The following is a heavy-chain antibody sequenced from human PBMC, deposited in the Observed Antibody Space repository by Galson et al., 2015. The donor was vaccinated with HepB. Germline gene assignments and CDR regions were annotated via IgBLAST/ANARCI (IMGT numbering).Heavy chain of an antibody. CDR1: GGALSSYL. CDR3: ARERVGGDFDH. Sequence: ETLSLTCTVSGGALSSYLWTWIRQPPGKGLEWVGYINSRGSTDYNPSLESRVSISVDTSKKQFSLRLSSVTAADTAVYYCARERVGGDFDHWGQATPVTVSS. D-gene: IGHD2-2*01. J-gene: IGHJ4*02. V-gene: IGHV4-59*12. CDR2: INSRGST.